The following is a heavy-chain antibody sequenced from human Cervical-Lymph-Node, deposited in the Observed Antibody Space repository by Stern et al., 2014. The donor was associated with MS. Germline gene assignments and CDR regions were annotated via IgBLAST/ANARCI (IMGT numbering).Heavy chain of an antibody. Sequence: QLQLQESGPGLVKPSETLSLTCTVSGGSIRSSSYYWGWIRQPQGKGLEWIGSIYYSGSTYYNPSLKSRVTIPLTTPKHQSPLNRSSETAADTAVYYCARHSHSSSWYFYWGQETLVTVSS. CDR3: ARHSHSSSWYFY. CDR1: GGSIRSSSYY. J-gene: IGHJ4*02. CDR2: IYYSGST. V-gene: IGHV4-39*01. D-gene: IGHD6-13*01.